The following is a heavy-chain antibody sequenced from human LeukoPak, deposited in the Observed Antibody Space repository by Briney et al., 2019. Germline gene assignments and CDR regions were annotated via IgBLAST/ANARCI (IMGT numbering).Heavy chain of an antibody. CDR2: FDPEDGET. Sequence: GSSVKVSCKASGGTFSNYAISWVRQAPGKGLEWMGGFDPEDGETIYAQKFQGRVTMTEDTSTDTAYMELSSLRSEDTAVYYCATADVATIGDYWGQGTLVTVSS. CDR3: ATADVATIGDY. V-gene: IGHV1-24*01. CDR1: GGTFSNYA. J-gene: IGHJ4*02. D-gene: IGHD5-12*01.